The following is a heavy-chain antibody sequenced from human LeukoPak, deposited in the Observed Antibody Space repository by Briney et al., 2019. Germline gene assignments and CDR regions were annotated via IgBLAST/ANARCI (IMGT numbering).Heavy chain of an antibody. V-gene: IGHV3-48*03. J-gene: IGHJ4*02. CDR3: ANFYCTTTSCPSDY. Sequence: PGGSLRLSCAASGFTFSSYEMNWVRQAPGKGLEWVSYISSSGSKIYYADSVKGRFTISRDNAKNSLYLQMNSLRVEDTAVYYCANFYCTTTSCPSDYWGQGTLVTVSS. CDR1: GFTFSSYE. D-gene: IGHD2-2*01. CDR2: ISSSGSKI.